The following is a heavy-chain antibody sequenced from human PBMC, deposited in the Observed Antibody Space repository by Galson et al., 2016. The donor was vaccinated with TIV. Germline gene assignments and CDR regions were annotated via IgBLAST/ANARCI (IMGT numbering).Heavy chain of an antibody. D-gene: IGHD2-21*01. V-gene: IGHV1-3*01. Sequence: SVKVSCKASGYSFSIYAMHWVRQAPGQRLEWMGWINGGNGNTKYSKQFQGRLTITRDTSASTAYMELNSLRPEDTAVYYCARPPYCGGDCYKYVYWGQGTLITVSS. J-gene: IGHJ4*02. CDR3: ARPPYCGGDCYKYVY. CDR2: INGGNGNT. CDR1: GYSFSIYA.